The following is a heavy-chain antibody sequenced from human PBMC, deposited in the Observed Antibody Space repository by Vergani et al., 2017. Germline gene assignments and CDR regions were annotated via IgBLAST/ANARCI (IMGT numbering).Heavy chain of an antibody. CDR3: AREGLLGSSSWSGPFDY. D-gene: IGHD6-13*01. V-gene: IGHV4-31*03. CDR1: GDSISSGVYY. Sequence: QVQLQESGPGLVKPSQTLSLTCSVSGDSISSGVYYWNWIRQHPGKGLEWIGYIYSTGSTHHNPSLRRRINMSVDTSKNQFSLKLNSVTAEDTAVYYCAREGLLGSSSWSGPFDYWGQGTLVTVSS. CDR2: IYSTGST. J-gene: IGHJ4*02.